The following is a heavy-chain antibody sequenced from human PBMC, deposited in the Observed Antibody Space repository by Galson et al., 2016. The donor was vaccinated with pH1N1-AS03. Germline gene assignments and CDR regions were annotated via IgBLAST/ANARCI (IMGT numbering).Heavy chain of an antibody. CDR1: GFTFSTYW. D-gene: IGHD3-16*01. CDR2: ITSDGSTT. Sequence: SLRLSCATSGFTFSTYWMHWARQVPGKGLVWVSCITSDGSTTFYADSVKGRFTISRDNSKNTVYLQMNSLRVEDTAVYYCAREPWGSTQGEYWGQGTLVTVSS. V-gene: IGHV3-74*01. CDR3: AREPWGSTQGEY. J-gene: IGHJ4*02.